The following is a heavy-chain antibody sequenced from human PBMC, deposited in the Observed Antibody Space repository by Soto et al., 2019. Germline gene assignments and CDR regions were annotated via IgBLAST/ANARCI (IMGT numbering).Heavy chain of an antibody. V-gene: IGHV4-34*01. Sequence: TSETLSLTCAVYGGSFSGYYWSWIRQPPGKGLEWIGEINHSGSTNYNPSLKSRVTISVDTSKNQFSLKLNSVTAADTAVYYCARGAHSGSYLDYYYGMDVWGQGTTVTVSS. J-gene: IGHJ6*02. D-gene: IGHD1-26*01. CDR2: INHSGST. CDR1: GGSFSGYY. CDR3: ARGAHSGSYLDYYYGMDV.